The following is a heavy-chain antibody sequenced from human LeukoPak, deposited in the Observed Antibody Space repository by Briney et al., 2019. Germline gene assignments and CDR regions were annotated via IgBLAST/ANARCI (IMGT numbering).Heavy chain of an antibody. CDR2: IIPIFGTA. J-gene: IGHJ6*03. CDR1: GGTFSSYA. D-gene: IGHD3-10*01. Sequence: ASVKVSCKASGGTFSSYAISWVRQAPGQGLEWMGGIIPIFGTANYAQKFQGRVTITADKSTSTAYMELSSLRSEDTAVYYCAKDHGLLWFGEFIDYMDVWGKGTTVTISS. V-gene: IGHV1-69*06. CDR3: AKDHGLLWFGEFIDYMDV.